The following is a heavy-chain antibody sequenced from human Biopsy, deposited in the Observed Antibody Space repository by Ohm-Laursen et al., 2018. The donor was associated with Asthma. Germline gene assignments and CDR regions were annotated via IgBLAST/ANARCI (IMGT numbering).Heavy chain of an antibody. Sequence: SDTLSLTCRVSGGYTGSSDHHWAWIRQAPGKGLEWIGFVFYSGTTHYSRSLERRLYISIDTARNEFSMRLRSLTAADTAMYFCARVASNGDVYFGIDVWGPGTTVSVS. CDR3: ARVASNGDVYFGIDV. CDR1: GGYTGSSDHH. J-gene: IGHJ6*02. D-gene: IGHD4-17*01. CDR2: VFYSGTT. V-gene: IGHV4-30-4*02.